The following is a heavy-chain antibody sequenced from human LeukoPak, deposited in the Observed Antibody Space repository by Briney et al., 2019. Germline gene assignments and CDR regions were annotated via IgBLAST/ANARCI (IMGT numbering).Heavy chain of an antibody. CDR3: ARASYYYDSSGYYYVETSFDY. J-gene: IGHJ4*02. V-gene: IGHV1-69*13. CDR1: GGTFSSYA. CDR2: TIPIFGTA. D-gene: IGHD3-22*01. Sequence: SVKVSCKASGGTFSSYAISWVRQAPGQGLEWMGGTIPIFGTANYAQKFQGRVTITADESTSTAYMELSSLRSEDTAVYYCARASYYYDSSGYYYVETSFDYWGQGTLVTVSS.